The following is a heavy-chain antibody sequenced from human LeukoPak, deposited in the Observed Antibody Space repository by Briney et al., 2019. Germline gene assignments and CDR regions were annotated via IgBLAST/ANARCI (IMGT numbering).Heavy chain of an antibody. J-gene: IGHJ6*02. D-gene: IGHD5-12*01. CDR1: GFTFSSYS. CDR3: ARESSGYAHLYYYYGMDV. V-gene: IGHV3-21*01. Sequence: GGSLRLSCAASGFTFSSYSMNWVRQAPGKGLEWVSSISGSSSYIYYADSVKGRFTISRDNAKNSLYLQMNSLRAEDTAVYYCARESSGYAHLYYYYGMDVWGQGTTVTVSS. CDR2: ISGSSSYI.